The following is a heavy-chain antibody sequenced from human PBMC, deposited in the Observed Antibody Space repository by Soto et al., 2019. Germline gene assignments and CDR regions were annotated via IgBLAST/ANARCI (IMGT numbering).Heavy chain of an antibody. CDR3: ARDKADYDILTGYYYYYGMDV. Sequence: GGSLRLSCAASGFTFSSYGMHWVRQAPGKGLEWVAVISYDGSNKHYADSVKGRFTISRDNSKNTLYLQMNSLRAEDTAVYYCARDKADYDILTGYYYYYGMDVWGQGTTVTVSS. J-gene: IGHJ6*02. V-gene: IGHV3-30*03. CDR2: ISYDGSNK. CDR1: GFTFSSYG. D-gene: IGHD3-9*01.